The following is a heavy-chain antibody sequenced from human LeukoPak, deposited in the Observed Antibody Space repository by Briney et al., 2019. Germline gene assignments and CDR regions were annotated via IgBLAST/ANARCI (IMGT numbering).Heavy chain of an antibody. CDR3: AREAVVTPSVFDY. Sequence: SETLSLTCTVSGGSISSSSYYWGWIRQPPGKGLEWIGSIYYSGSTYYNPSLKSRVTISVDTSKNQFSLKLSSVTAADTAVYYCAREAVVTPSVFDYWGQGTLVTVSS. D-gene: IGHD4-23*01. CDR1: GGSISSSSYY. CDR2: IYYSGST. V-gene: IGHV4-39*07. J-gene: IGHJ4*02.